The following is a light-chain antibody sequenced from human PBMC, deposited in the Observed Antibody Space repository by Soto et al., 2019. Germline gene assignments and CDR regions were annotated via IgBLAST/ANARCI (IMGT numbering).Light chain of an antibody. J-gene: IGKJ1*01. V-gene: IGKV1-39*01. CDR1: QSISRQ. CDR2: DAS. CDR3: QQRYTTLWT. Sequence: DIQMSQSPPSLSASVGDRVTISCRASQSISRQLNWYQQKPGEAPKLLMYDASRLHSGVPSRFSGSGSGTDFSLTISSLQPEEFATYYCQQRYTTLWTFGQGTKVEIK.